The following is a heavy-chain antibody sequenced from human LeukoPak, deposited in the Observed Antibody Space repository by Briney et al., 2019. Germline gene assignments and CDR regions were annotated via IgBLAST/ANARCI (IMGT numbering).Heavy chain of an antibody. CDR3: AREVRYDYLWGSYRAVDY. D-gene: IGHD3-16*02. Sequence: GGSLRLSCAASGFXFRSYTINWVRQAPGKGLEWVSCISSTNSYIYYADSVKGRFTISRDNAKNSLYLQMNSLRAEDTAVYYCAREVRYDYLWGSYRAVDYWGQGTLVTVSS. V-gene: IGHV3-21*01. CDR2: ISSTNSYI. J-gene: IGHJ4*02. CDR1: GFXFRSYT.